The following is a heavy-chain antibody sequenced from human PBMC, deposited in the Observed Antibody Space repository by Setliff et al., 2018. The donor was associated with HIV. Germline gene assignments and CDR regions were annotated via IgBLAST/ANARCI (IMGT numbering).Heavy chain of an antibody. CDR2: IYYSGST. V-gene: IGHV4-39*01. D-gene: IGHD3-22*01. Sequence: SETLSLTCTVSGGSISNSRYYWSWIRQPPGKGLEWIGSIYYSGSTYYNPSLKSRVTISVDTSKNQFSLNLISVTAADTAVYYCASRVYYYDSNNFLREEGFDPWGQGTLVTVSS. CDR3: ASRVYYYDSNNFLREEGFDP. CDR1: GGSISNSRYY. J-gene: IGHJ5*02.